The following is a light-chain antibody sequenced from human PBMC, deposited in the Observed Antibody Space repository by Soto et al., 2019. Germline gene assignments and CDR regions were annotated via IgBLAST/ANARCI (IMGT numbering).Light chain of an antibody. CDR1: RSNIGADFA. V-gene: IGLV1-40*01. Sequence: QSVLTQPPSVSGAPGQRVTISCAVNRSNIGADFAVHWYQHLPGTAPKLLIFSTNTRPSGVPDRFSGSRSGTSASLAITGLQAEDEADYYCQSYDSSLSLVFGGGTKVTVL. CDR3: QSYDSSLSLV. CDR2: STN. J-gene: IGLJ2*01.